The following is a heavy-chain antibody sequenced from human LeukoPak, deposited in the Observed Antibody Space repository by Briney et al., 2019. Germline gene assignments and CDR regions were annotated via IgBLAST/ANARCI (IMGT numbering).Heavy chain of an antibody. V-gene: IGHV4-38-2*01. J-gene: IGHJ4*02. D-gene: IGHD6-19*01. CDR1: GYSISSGYY. CDR3: ARCGSVAGEGYYFDY. Sequence: SETLSLTCAVSGYSISSGYYWGWIRQPPGKGLEWIGSIYHSGSTYYNPSLKSRVTISVDTSKNQFSLKLSSVTAADTAVYYCARCGSVAGEGYYFDYWGQGTLVTVSS. CDR2: IYHSGST.